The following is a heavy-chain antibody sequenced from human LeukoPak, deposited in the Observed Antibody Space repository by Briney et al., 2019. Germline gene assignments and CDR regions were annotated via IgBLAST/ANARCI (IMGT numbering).Heavy chain of an antibody. CDR2: IYSGGST. J-gene: IGHJ3*02. D-gene: IGHD5-18*01. V-gene: IGHV3-53*01. CDR3: ARLNTAMVLAFDI. Sequence: QSGGSLRLSCAASGFCVSSDYMSWVRQAPGKGLEWVSIIYSGGSTYYADSVKGRFTISRDNSKNTLYLQMNSLRAEDTAVYYCARLNTAMVLAFDIWGQGTMVTVSS. CDR1: GFCVSSDY.